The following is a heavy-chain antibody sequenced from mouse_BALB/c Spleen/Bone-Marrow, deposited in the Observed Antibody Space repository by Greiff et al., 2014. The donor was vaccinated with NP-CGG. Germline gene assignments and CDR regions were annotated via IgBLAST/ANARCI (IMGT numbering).Heavy chain of an antibody. Sequence: EVQRVESGADLVKPGASVKLSCTTSGFNIKDTFMHWVKQRPEQGLEWTGRIDPASGNTKYDPKFQGKATITADTSSNKVSLQLSGLTSEDTAVYYCAHDAPFTYWGQGTLVTVSA. D-gene: IGHD2-3*01. J-gene: IGHJ3*01. CDR2: IDPASGNT. CDR3: AHDAPFTY. CDR1: GFNIKDTF. V-gene: IGHV14-3*02.